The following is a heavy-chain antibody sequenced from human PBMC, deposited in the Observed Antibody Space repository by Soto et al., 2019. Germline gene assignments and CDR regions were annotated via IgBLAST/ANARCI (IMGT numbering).Heavy chain of an antibody. D-gene: IGHD1-26*01. J-gene: IGHJ4*02. CDR2: IYWDDDK. CDR3: ARQGGGSYFDY. V-gene: IGHV2-5*02. CDR1: GFSLSTSGVG. Sequence: QITLKESGPTLVQPTQTLTLTCTFSGFSLSTSGVGVGWIRQPPGKALEWLALIYWDDDKRYSPSLKSRLTIPKDTSNNQVGLTMTNMDPVDTATHYCARQGGGSYFDYWGQGTLVTVSS.